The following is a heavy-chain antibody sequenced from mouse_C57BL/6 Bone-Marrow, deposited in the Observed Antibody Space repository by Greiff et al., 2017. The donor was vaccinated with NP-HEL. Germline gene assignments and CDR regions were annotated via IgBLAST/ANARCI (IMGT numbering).Heavy chain of an antibody. CDR2: INPSTGGT. CDR1: GYSFTGYY. J-gene: IGHJ1*03. V-gene: IGHV1-42*01. D-gene: IGHD6-1*01. CDR3: AISASVDFDV. Sequence: EVQLQQSGPELVKPGASVKISCKASGYSFTGYYMNWVKQSPEKSLEWIGEINPSTGGTTYNQKFKAKATLTVDKSSSTAYMQLKSLTSEDSAVYYCAISASVDFDVWGTGTTVTVSS.